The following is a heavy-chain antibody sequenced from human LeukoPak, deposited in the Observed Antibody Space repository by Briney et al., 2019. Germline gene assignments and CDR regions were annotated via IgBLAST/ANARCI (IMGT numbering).Heavy chain of an antibody. CDR3: ARDSITGDNSLDF. J-gene: IGHJ4*02. Sequence: PGGSLRLSCAASGFTFSAYGVHWVRQDPGKGVEWVAVITNDGNYEKYADAVRSRFTSSRDNSKNTLYLQMNSLSAEDTAVYYCARDSITGDNSLDFWGRGTLVTVPS. CDR1: GFTFSAYG. CDR2: ITNDGNYE. V-gene: IGHV3-33*05. D-gene: IGHD7-27*01.